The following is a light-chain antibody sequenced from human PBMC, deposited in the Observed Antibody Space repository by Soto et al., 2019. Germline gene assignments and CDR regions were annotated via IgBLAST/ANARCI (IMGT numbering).Light chain of an antibody. Sequence: EIEMTQSPATLSVSPGERATLSCRASQSVSSNLAWYQQKPGQAPRLLIYGASTRPTGIPARFSGSGSGTEFTITISSIQSEDVVVYYCQQYNNWHPWTFGQGTKVEIK. V-gene: IGKV3-15*01. CDR3: QQYNNWHPWT. CDR2: GAS. CDR1: QSVSSN. J-gene: IGKJ1*01.